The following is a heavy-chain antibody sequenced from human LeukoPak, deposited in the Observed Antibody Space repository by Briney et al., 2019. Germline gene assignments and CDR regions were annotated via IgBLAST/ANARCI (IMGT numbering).Heavy chain of an antibody. CDR3: AREGNYNMDV. CDR1: GFPFSSHW. Sequence: GGSLRLSCAASGFPFSSHWMTWVRQAPGKGLEWVANIKQDGSVKYYVDSVKGRFTISRDNAKNSLYLQMNSLRVEDTAVYYCAREGNYNMDVWGKGTTVTVSS. V-gene: IGHV3-7*01. CDR2: IKQDGSVK. J-gene: IGHJ6*03.